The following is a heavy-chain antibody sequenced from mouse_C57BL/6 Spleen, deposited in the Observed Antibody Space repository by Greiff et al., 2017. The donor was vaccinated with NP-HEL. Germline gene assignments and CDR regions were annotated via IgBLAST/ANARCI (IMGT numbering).Heavy chain of an antibody. V-gene: IGHV5-17*01. Sequence: EVQVVESGGGLVKPGGSLKLSCAASGFTFSDYGMHWVRQAPEKGLGWVAYISSGSSTIYYADTVKGRFTISRDNAKNTLFLQMTSLRSEDTAMYYCARLGRDYWYFDVWGTGTTVTVSS. CDR1: GFTFSDYG. CDR2: ISSGSSTI. CDR3: ARLGRDYWYFDV. D-gene: IGHD1-1*01. J-gene: IGHJ1*03.